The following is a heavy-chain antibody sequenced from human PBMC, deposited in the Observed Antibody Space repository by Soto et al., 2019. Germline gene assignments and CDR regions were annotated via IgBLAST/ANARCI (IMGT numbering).Heavy chain of an antibody. CDR2: ISGSGGST. D-gene: IGHD6-13*01. Sequence: GSLRLSCAASGFTFSSYAMSWVRQAPGKGLEWVSAISGSGGSTYYADSVKGRFTISRDNSKNTLYLQMNSLRAEDTAVYYCAKDRGIAAAGPDYYYYGMDVWGQGTTVTVSS. J-gene: IGHJ6*02. CDR1: GFTFSSYA. V-gene: IGHV3-23*01. CDR3: AKDRGIAAAGPDYYYYGMDV.